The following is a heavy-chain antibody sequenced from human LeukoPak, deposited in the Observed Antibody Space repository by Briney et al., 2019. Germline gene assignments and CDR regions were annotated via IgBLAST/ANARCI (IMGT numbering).Heavy chain of an antibody. CDR2: IYYSGGT. CDR3: ARSDWMRWFDP. D-gene: IGHD1-1*01. Sequence: SETLSLTCTVSGGSINNYYWSWIRQTPGKGLEWIGHIYYSGGTNYNPSLKSRVTISVDTSKNEFSLKLSYVTAADTAVYYCARSDWMRWFDPWGLGTLVTVSS. CDR1: GGSINNYY. V-gene: IGHV4-59*08. J-gene: IGHJ5*02.